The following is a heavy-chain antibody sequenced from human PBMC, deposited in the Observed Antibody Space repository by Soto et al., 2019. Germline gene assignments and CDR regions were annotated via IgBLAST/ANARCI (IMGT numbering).Heavy chain of an antibody. D-gene: IGHD2-2*01. J-gene: IGHJ4*02. Sequence: VGSLRLSGAASGFTFSSYAMSWVRQAPGKGLEWVSAISGSGGSTYYADSVKGRFTISRDNSKNTLYLQMNSLRAEDTAVYYCAKDSKRYCSSTSCYVAPKPNYWGQGTLVTVSS. CDR1: GFTFSSYA. CDR2: ISGSGGST. CDR3: AKDSKRYCSSTSCYVAPKPNY. V-gene: IGHV3-23*01.